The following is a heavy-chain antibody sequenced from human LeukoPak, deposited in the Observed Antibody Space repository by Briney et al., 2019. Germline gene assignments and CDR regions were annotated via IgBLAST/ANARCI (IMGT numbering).Heavy chain of an antibody. CDR1: GYTFSNYD. Sequence: ASVKVSFKASGYTFSNYDISWVRQAPGQGLEWMGGISAYNGDTNYAQKLQGRVTIATDTSPSTPYMDLRGLRSAATAVYYCARGYDYGDYVGDFDYWGQGTLVTVSS. D-gene: IGHD4-17*01. J-gene: IGHJ4*02. V-gene: IGHV1-18*01. CDR3: ARGYDYGDYVGDFDY. CDR2: ISAYNGDT.